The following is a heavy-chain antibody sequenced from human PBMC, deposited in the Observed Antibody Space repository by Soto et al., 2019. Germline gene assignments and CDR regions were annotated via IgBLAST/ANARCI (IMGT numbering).Heavy chain of an antibody. D-gene: IGHD3-22*01. V-gene: IGHV3-30-3*01. Sequence: GGSLRLSCAASGFTFSSYAMHWVRQAPGKGLEWVAVISYDGSNKYYADSVKGRFTISRDNSKNTLYLQMNSLRAEDTAVYYCARSRLVYDSSGPDAFDIWGQGTMVTVSS. J-gene: IGHJ3*02. CDR1: GFTFSSYA. CDR3: ARSRLVYDSSGPDAFDI. CDR2: ISYDGSNK.